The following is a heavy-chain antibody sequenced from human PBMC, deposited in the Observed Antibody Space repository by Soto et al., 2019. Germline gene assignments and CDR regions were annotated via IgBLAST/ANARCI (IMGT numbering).Heavy chain of an antibody. CDR3: ARTDTGGTYFEF. CDR1: GFTFSEYD. CDR2: ISYLGTKT. D-gene: IGHD3-16*01. Sequence: QVQLVESGGGVVQPGMSLSLSCAASGFTFSEYDMHWVRQAHGKGLEWVALISYLGTKTDYADSVKGRFTISRDNFKKTVSRQMESLRAEDSAVYFCARTDTGGTYFEFWGRGTLVTVSS. J-gene: IGHJ4*02. V-gene: IGHV3-33*08.